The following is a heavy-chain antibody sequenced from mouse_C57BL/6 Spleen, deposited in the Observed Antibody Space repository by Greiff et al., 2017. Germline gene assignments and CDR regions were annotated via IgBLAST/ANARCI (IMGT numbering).Heavy chain of an antibody. D-gene: IGHD2-4*01. V-gene: IGHV5-6*01. J-gene: IGHJ3*01. Sequence: EVKLQESGGDLVKPGGSLKLSCAASGFTFSSYGMSWVRQTPDKRLEWVATISSGGSYTYYPDSVKGRFTISRDNAKNTLYLQMSSLKSEDTAMYYCARPYDYDVPWFAYWGQGTLVTVSA. CDR3: ARPYDYDVPWFAY. CDR1: GFTFSSYG. CDR2: ISSGGSYT.